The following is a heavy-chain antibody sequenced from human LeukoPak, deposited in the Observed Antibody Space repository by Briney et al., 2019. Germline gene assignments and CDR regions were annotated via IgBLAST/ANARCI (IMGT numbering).Heavy chain of an antibody. CDR2: INPATGGT. CDR3: ARGWSGGDDN. Sequence: ASVKVSCMTSGYIFSVHHLHWLRQAPGQEPEWMAWINPATGGTQYKQKFQGRITVTRDTSIRTTYMELSSLTSGDTAVYYCARGWSGGDDNWGQGTLVTVSS. V-gene: IGHV1-2*02. D-gene: IGHD3-3*01. CDR1: GYIFSVHH. J-gene: IGHJ4*02.